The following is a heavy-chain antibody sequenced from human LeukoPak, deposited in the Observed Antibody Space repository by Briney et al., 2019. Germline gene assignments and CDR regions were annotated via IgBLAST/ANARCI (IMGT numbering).Heavy chain of an antibody. CDR2: IYSSGSN. Sequence: SETLSLTCTVSGGSISGYFWTWIRQPAGKGLEWIGRIYSSGSNNYNPSLKSRVTISGDTSKNQFSLKVTSLTAADTAVYYCVVFAYYYVDVWGKGTTVTASS. CDR3: VVFAYYYVDV. D-gene: IGHD1-14*01. J-gene: IGHJ6*03. V-gene: IGHV4-4*07. CDR1: GGSISGYF.